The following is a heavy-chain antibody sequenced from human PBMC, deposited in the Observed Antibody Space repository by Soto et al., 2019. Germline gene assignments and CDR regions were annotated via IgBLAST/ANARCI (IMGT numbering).Heavy chain of an antibody. J-gene: IGHJ6*02. CDR3: AHSRCGGDCLQSYSSHYYYGMDV. V-gene: IGHV2-5*02. CDR2: IYWDDDK. Sequence: QITLKESGPTLVRPTQTLTLTCTFSGFSLSTSGVGVGWIRQPPGKALEWLALIYWDDDKRYSPSLKSRLTITKDTSKTQVVRTMTNMDPVDTATYYCAHSRCGGDCLQSYSSHYYYGMDVWGQGTTVTVSS. D-gene: IGHD2-21*02. CDR1: GFSLSTSGVG.